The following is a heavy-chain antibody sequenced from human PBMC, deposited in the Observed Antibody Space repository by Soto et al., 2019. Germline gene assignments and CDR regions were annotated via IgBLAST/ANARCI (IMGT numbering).Heavy chain of an antibody. D-gene: IGHD5-18*01. CDR1: GFTFSSYA. V-gene: IGHV3-30*18. Sequence: QVQLVESGGGVVQPGRSLRLSCAASGFTFSSYAIHWVRQAPGKGLEWMGVISYDGSHKYYPDSVRGRFTISRDNSKNTLYLQVSSLGAEDTAVYYCAKGKGLGLWLADDFDYWGQGTLGTVSS. CDR3: AKGKGLGLWLADDFDY. CDR2: ISYDGSHK. J-gene: IGHJ4*02.